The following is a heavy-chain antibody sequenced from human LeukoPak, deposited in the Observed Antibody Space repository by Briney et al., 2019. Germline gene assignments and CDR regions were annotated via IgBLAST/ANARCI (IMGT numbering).Heavy chain of an antibody. J-gene: IGHJ5*02. CDR1: GYTFTSYD. CDR3: ARDSGYSSSWPNWFDP. CDR2: MNPNSGNT. Sequence: GASVKVSCKASGYTFTSYDINWVRQATGQGLEWMGWMNPNSGNTGYAQKFQGRVTITRNTSISTAYMELSSLRAEDTAVYYCARDSGYSSSWPNWFDPWGQGTLVTVSS. D-gene: IGHD6-13*01. V-gene: IGHV1-8*03.